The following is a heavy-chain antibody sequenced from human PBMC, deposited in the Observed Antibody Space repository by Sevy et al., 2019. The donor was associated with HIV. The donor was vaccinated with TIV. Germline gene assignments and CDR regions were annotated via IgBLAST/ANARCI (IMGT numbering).Heavy chain of an antibody. CDR2: IYPGDSDT. D-gene: IGHD3-10*01. CDR1: GYSFTSYW. CDR3: ARGGSGSYSQPHYYNYGMDV. Sequence: GESLKISCKGSGYSFTSYWIGWVRQMPGKGLEWMGIIYPGDSDTRYSPSFQGQVTISADKSLSTAYLQRSSLKASDTAMYYCARGGSGSYSQPHYYNYGMDVWGQGTTVTVSS. V-gene: IGHV5-51*01. J-gene: IGHJ6*02.